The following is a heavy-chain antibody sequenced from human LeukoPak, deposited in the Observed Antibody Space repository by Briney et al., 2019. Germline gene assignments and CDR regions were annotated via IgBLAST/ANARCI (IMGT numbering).Heavy chain of an antibody. CDR2: IYYSGST. CDR1: GVSISSGGSY. Sequence: SETLSLTCTVSGVSISSGGSYWSWIRQPPGKGLEWIGYIYYSGSTNYNPSLMSRVTISVDTSKNQFSLKLSSVTAADTAVYYCARADCSGGSCYSGIRDYMDVWGKGTTVTVSS. D-gene: IGHD2-15*01. CDR3: ARADCSGGSCYSGIRDYMDV. V-gene: IGHV4-61*08. J-gene: IGHJ6*03.